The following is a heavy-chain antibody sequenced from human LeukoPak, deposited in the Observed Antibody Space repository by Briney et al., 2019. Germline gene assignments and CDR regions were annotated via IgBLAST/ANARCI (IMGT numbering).Heavy chain of an antibody. D-gene: IGHD2-2*01. J-gene: IGHJ6*02. CDR2: IRSKAYGGTT. V-gene: IGHV3-49*03. CDR1: GFTFGDYA. CDR3: TRDSLGYCSSTSCSYYYYGMDV. Sequence: PGGALRLSCTAYGFTFGDYAMSWFRQAPGKGLEWVGFIRSKAYGGTTEYAASVKGRFTISRDDSKSIAYLQMNSLKTEDTAVYYCTRDSLGYCSSTSCSYYYYGMDVWGQGTTVTVSS.